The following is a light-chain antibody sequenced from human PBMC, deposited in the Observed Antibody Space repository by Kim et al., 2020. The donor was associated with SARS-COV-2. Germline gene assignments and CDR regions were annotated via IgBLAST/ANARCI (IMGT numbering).Light chain of an antibody. CDR3: GTWDNSLNGVV. J-gene: IGLJ2*01. CDR1: NSNIGNNY. CDR2: DNN. V-gene: IGLV1-51*01. Sequence: GQKVTVSCSGSNSNIGNNYVSWYQQRPGTAPKHLIYDNNKRHSGIPDRFSGSKSGTSATLGITGLQTGDEAEYYCGTWDNSLNGVVFGGGTQLTVL.